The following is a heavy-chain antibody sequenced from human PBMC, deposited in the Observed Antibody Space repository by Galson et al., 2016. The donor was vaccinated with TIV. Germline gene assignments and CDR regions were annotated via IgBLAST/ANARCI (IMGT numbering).Heavy chain of an antibody. V-gene: IGHV1-69*01. CDR1: GGTFSSYA. CDR2: IIPIFGMT. D-gene: IGHD5-18*01. CDR3: ARALDTSTNTAYFYCYGLDV. J-gene: IGHJ6*02. Sequence: SCKASGGTFSSYAISWVRQAPGQGLEWMGGIIPIFGMTNYAQKFQGRVTITADESTSTIYMELSNLRSADTADYFCARALDTSTNTAYFYCYGLDVWGQGTTVTVSS.